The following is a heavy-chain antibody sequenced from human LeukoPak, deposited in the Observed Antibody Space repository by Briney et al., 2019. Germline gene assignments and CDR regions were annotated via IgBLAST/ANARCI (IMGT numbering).Heavy chain of an antibody. CDR2: ISSSSSYI. Sequence: GGSLRLSCAASGFTFSSYSMNWVRQAPGNGLEWVSSISSSSSYIYYADSVKGRFTISRDNAKNSLYLQMNSLRAEDTAVYYCARGYCSSGFDYWGQGTLVTVSS. V-gene: IGHV3-21*01. J-gene: IGHJ4*02. CDR1: GFTFSSYS. D-gene: IGHD6-6*01. CDR3: ARGYCSSGFDY.